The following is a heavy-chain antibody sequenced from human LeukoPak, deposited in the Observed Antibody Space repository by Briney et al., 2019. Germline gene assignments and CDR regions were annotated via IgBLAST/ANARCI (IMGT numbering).Heavy chain of an antibody. CDR1: GFTFSSYG. J-gene: IGHJ4*02. CDR3: ARDPAKYSSGCPNY. CDR2: IWYDGSNQ. Sequence: GESLRLSCAASGFTFSSYGMRWVRQAPGKGLEWVAVIWYDGSNQYYADSVKGRFTISRDNSKNTLYLQMNSLRAEDTAVYYCARDPAKYSSGCPNYWGQGTLVTVSS. V-gene: IGHV3-33*01. D-gene: IGHD6-19*01.